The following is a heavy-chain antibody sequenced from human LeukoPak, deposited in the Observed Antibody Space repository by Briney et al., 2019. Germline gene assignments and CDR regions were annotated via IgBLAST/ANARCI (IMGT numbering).Heavy chain of an antibody. Sequence: PSETLSLTCAVYGGSFSGYYWSWIRQPPGKGLEWIGEINHRGRTNYNPSLKSRVTISVDTSKNQFSLKLSSVTAADTAVYYCARAGDSSGYFEYWGQGILVTVSS. CDR1: GGSFSGYY. D-gene: IGHD3-22*01. CDR2: INHRGRT. CDR3: ARAGDSSGYFEY. J-gene: IGHJ4*02. V-gene: IGHV4-34*01.